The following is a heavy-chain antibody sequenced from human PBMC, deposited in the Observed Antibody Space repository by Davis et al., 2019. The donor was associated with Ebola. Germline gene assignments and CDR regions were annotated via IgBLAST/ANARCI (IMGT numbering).Heavy chain of an antibody. V-gene: IGHV4-59*01. J-gene: IGHJ3*02. CDR3: ARELVGIAAAGTHDAFDI. Sequence: PSETLSLTCTVSGGSISSYYWSWIRQPPGKGLEWIGYIYHSGSTYYNPSLKSRVTISVDTSKNQFSLKLSSVTAADTAVYYCARELVGIAAAGTHDAFDIWGQGTMVTVSS. CDR2: IYHSGST. CDR1: GGSISSYY. D-gene: IGHD6-13*01.